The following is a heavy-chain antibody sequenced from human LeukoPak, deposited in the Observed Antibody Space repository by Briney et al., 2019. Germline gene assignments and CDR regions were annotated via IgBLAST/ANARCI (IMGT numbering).Heavy chain of an antibody. V-gene: IGHV4-59*01. J-gene: IGHJ5*02. CDR2: IYYSGST. Sequence: SETLSLTCTVSGGSISSYYWSWIRQPPGKGLEWIGYIYYSGSTNYNPSLKSRVTIPVDTSKNQFSLKLSSVTAADTAVYYCARGAIYYDFWSGYYTFDPWGQGTLVTVSS. CDR1: GGSISSYY. CDR3: ARGAIYYDFWSGYYTFDP. D-gene: IGHD3-3*01.